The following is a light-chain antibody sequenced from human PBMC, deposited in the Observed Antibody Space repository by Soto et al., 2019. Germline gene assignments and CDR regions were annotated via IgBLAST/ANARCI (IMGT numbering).Light chain of an antibody. CDR1: QSISSW. Sequence: DIQMTQSPSTLSASVGDRVTITCRASQSISSWLAWNQQKPGKAPKLLIYKESSLESGVPARFIGSGSGTEFSLTISILQSDDFAAYYCQQYNSYPWPFGQGTKVEIK. CDR3: QQYNSYPWP. J-gene: IGKJ1*01. CDR2: KES. V-gene: IGKV1-5*03.